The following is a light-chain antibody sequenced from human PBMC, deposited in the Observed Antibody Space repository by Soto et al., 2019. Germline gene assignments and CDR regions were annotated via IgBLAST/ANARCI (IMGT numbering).Light chain of an antibody. V-gene: IGKV3-20*01. J-gene: IGKJ5*01. CDR1: QSITNNY. CDR2: GAS. Sequence: EIGGTQSPGTLSLSPGERATLSCRASQSITNNYLAWYQQKPCQAPRLLICGASSRVTGIADRFSGSGSGTDFPLTISRLEPEDFALYSWQQYGSSPITFGPGTRLDIK. CDR3: QQYGSSPIT.